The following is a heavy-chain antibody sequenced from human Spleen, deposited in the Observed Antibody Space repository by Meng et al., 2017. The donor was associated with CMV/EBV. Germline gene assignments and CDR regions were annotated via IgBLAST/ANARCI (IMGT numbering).Heavy chain of an antibody. D-gene: IGHD3-10*01. CDR2: ISSSSSLI. V-gene: IGHV3-48*01. Sequence: GGSLRLSCAASGFTFSTYNMNWVRQAPGKGLEWVSYISSSSSLIYYADSVKGRFTISRDNSKNMLYLQMNSLRAEDTAVYFCARDQSFGSGSYYLIDYWGQGTLVTVSS. CDR3: ARDQSFGSGSYYLIDY. CDR1: GFTFSTYN. J-gene: IGHJ4*02.